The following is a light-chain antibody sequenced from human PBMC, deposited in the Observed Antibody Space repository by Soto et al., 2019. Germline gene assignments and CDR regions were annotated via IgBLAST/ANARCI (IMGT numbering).Light chain of an antibody. CDR3: QQYGSLPFT. CDR2: GAS. V-gene: IGKV3-20*01. CDR1: QSVSRSC. Sequence: ESVLRQSPGTVSLSPGERGTLSCRASQSVSRSCLAWYQQKPGQAPRLLIYGASSRATGIPDRFSGSGSGTVFTLTISRLELEDFAVYYCQQYGSLPFTFGPGTDVDIK. J-gene: IGKJ3*01.